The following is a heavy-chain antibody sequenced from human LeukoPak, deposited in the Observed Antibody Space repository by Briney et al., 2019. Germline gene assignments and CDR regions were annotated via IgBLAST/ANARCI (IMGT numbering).Heavy chain of an antibody. V-gene: IGHV3-48*01. CDR2: ISRSSSTI. Sequence: GGSLRLSCTASGFTFSSYSMKWVRQAPGKGLEWISYISRSSSTIYYADSVKGRFTISRDNAKNSLYLQMNSLRAEDTAVYYCARGVGYNWKGDYWGQGTLVTVSS. D-gene: IGHD1-20*01. CDR1: GFTFSSYS. CDR3: ARGVGYNWKGDY. J-gene: IGHJ4*02.